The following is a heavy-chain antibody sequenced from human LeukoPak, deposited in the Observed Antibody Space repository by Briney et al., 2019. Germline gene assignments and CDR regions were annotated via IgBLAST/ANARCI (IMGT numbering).Heavy chain of an antibody. D-gene: IGHD1-7*01. CDR3: ARDGPLGTNP. Sequence: PSETLSLTCTVSGGSINSGSYSWSWIRQPAGKGLEWIGRIYTSGSTNYNPSLKSRVSISVETSKNQFSLKLSSVTAADTAVYYCARDGPLGTNPWGPGTLVTVSS. CDR1: GGSINSGSYS. J-gene: IGHJ5*02. CDR2: IYTSGST. V-gene: IGHV4-61*02.